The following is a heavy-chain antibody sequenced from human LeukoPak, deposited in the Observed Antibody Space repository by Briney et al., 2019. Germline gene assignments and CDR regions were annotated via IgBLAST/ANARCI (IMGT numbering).Heavy chain of an antibody. CDR3: ARPACSTGDAVDI. CDR2: IYYSGAT. V-gene: IGHV4-39*01. CDR1: GGSFSSSCYY. D-gene: IGHD3-10*02. J-gene: IGHJ3*02. Sequence: SETLSLTCSVSGGSFSSSCYYWGWIRPPPGQGLKWIVSIYYSGATYSNPSLERRIHTSVGTSKNQFSLKVSSVTAADTGVYYCARPACSTGDAVDIWGQGTMVTVSS.